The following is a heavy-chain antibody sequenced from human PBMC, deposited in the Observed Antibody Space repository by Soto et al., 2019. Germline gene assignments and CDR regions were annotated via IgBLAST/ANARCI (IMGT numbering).Heavy chain of an antibody. CDR1: GFTFSSYG. J-gene: IGHJ3*02. V-gene: IGHV3-33*01. Sequence: GGSLRLSCAASGFTFSSYGMHWVRQAPGKGLEWVADIWYDGSNKYYADSVKGRFTISRDNSKNTLYLQMNSLRAEDTAVYYCASPVTGDAFDIWGQGTMVTVSS. CDR2: IWYDGSNK. D-gene: IGHD2-21*02. CDR3: ASPVTGDAFDI.